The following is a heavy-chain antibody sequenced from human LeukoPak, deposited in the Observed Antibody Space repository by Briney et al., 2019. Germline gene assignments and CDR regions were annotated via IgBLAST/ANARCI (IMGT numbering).Heavy chain of an antibody. CDR3: ARFLAGTRHFHFYYYMDV. CDR2: IYYTGST. Sequence: PSETLSLTCTVSGGSISSYYWSWIRQPPGKGLGWIGSIYYTGSTYYNPSFKSRITISVDTSKNQFSLKVISVTAADTAVYYCARFLAGTRHFHFYYYMDVWGKGTTVTISS. CDR1: GGSISSYY. D-gene: IGHD3-9*01. V-gene: IGHV4-59*05. J-gene: IGHJ6*03.